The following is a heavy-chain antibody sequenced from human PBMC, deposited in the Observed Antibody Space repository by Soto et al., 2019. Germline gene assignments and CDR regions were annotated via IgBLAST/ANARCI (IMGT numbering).Heavy chain of an antibody. J-gene: IGHJ6*02. CDR2: IIPIFGTA. CDR3: ALLPHAGMDV. V-gene: IGHV1-69*12. CDR1: GGTFSSYA. Sequence: QVQLVQSGAEVKKPGSSVKVSCKDSGGTFSSYAISWVRQSPGQGLEWMGVIIPIFGTANYAQKFQGRVTITADESTSTAYMELSSLISEDTAVYSCALLPHAGMDVWGQGTTVTVSS.